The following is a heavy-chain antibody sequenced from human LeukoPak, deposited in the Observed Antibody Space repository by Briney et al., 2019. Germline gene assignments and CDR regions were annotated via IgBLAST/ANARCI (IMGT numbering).Heavy chain of an antibody. D-gene: IGHD2-15*01. J-gene: IGHJ4*02. V-gene: IGHV4-59*01. CDR3: ARGFCSGGSCYSAIFDY. CDR2: IYYSGST. CDR1: GGSISSYY. Sequence: PSETLSLTCTVSGGSISSYYWSWIRQPPGKGLEWIGYIYYSGSTKYNPSLKSRFSISVDTSKNQFSLKLSSVTAADTAVYYCARGFCSGGSCYSAIFDYWGQGTLVTVSS.